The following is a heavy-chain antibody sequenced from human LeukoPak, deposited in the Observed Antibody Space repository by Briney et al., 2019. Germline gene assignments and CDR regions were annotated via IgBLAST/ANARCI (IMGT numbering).Heavy chain of an antibody. Sequence: GGSLRLSCAASGFTFSSYWMSWVRQAPGKGLEWVANIKQDGSEKYYVDSVKGRFTISRDNAKNSLYLQMNSLRAEDTALYYCAKDWRRFGESHFDYWGQGTLVTVSS. D-gene: IGHD3-10*01. CDR1: GFTFSSYW. CDR2: IKQDGSEK. V-gene: IGHV3-7*03. J-gene: IGHJ4*02. CDR3: AKDWRRFGESHFDY.